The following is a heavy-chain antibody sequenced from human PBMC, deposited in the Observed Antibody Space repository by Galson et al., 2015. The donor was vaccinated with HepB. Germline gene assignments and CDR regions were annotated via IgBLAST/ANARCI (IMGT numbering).Heavy chain of an antibody. D-gene: IGHD3-16*01. CDR2: IWCDGGNK. J-gene: IGHJ4*02. CDR3: ARENYVVFDC. Sequence: SLRVSCAASGFTFRSYGLHWVPQAPGQGLGGVAFIWCDGGNKSYPDSVKGRFTISRDTSKNTLYLQMNGLRAEDTALYYCARENYVVFDCWGQGTLVTVSS. CDR1: GFTFRSYG. V-gene: IGHV3-33*04.